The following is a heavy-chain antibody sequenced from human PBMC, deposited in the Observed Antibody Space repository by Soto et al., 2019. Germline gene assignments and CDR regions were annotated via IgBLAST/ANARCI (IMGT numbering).Heavy chain of an antibody. Sequence: HPGGSLRLSCAISGFTFSSYWMTWVRQAPGRGLEWVANINRDGSQKYYVDSLKGRFTISRDNAKNSLYLQMNSLRAEDTAVYFCARDDTIFGVGRIDYWGQGTLVTVSS. J-gene: IGHJ4*02. V-gene: IGHV3-7*01. D-gene: IGHD3-3*01. CDR2: INRDGSQK. CDR3: ARDDTIFGVGRIDY. CDR1: GFTFSSYW.